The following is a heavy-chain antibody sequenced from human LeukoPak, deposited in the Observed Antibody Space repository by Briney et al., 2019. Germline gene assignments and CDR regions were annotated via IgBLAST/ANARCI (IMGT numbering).Heavy chain of an antibody. CDR3: ARGISFSSSWPFDS. Sequence: GGSLRLSCAASGFSFGSYAMYWVRQAPGKGLEYVSAISGNGFNTNSANSVKGRFTISRDNSNGTLYLQMGSLSVDDTAVYYCARGISFSSSWPFDSWGQGTVVTV. V-gene: IGHV3-64*01. CDR1: GFSFGSYA. J-gene: IGHJ4*02. D-gene: IGHD6-13*01. CDR2: ISGNGFNT.